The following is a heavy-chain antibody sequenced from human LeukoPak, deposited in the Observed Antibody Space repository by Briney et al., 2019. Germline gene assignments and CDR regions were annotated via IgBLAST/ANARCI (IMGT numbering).Heavy chain of an antibody. CDR1: GFTFSSYG. Sequence: PGGSLRLSCAGSGFTFSSYGMHWVRQAPGKGLEWVAVISYDGSNKYYADSVKGRFTISRDNSKNTLYLQMNSLRDEDSAVYYCARRVYYDFWSGYYPYYFDYWGQGTLVTVSS. J-gene: IGHJ4*02. D-gene: IGHD3-3*01. CDR2: ISYDGSNK. CDR3: ARRVYYDFWSGYYPYYFDY. V-gene: IGHV3-30*03.